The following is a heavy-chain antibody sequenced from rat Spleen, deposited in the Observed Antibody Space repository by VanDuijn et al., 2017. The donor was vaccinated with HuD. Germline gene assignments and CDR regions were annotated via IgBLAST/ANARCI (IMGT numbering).Heavy chain of an antibody. CDR1: GFTFSDYY. Sequence: EVQLVESDGGLVQPGRSLKLSCAASGFTFSDYYMAWVRQAPKKGLEWVATIIYDGSSTYYRDSVKGRFTISRDNAKNTQYLQMDSLRSEDTATYYCARRPNSGGYDFWGPGTMVTVSS. J-gene: IGHJ1*01. CDR3: ARRPNSGGYDF. CDR2: IIYDGSST. V-gene: IGHV5-7*01. D-gene: IGHD1-11*01.